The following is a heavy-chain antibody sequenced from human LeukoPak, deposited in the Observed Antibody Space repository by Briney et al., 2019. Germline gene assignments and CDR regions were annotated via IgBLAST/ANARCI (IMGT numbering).Heavy chain of an antibody. J-gene: IGHJ6*03. CDR3: ARERADTAMKYYYYYYMDV. D-gene: IGHD5-18*01. CDR2: IYYSGST. V-gene: IGHV4-39*07. CDR1: GGSISSSSYY. Sequence: SETLSLTCTVSGGSISSSSYYWGWIRQPPGKGLEWIGNIYYSGSTYYNPSLKSRVTISIDTSKNQFSLKLSSVTAADTAVYYCARERADTAMKYYYYYYMDVWGKGTTVTVSS.